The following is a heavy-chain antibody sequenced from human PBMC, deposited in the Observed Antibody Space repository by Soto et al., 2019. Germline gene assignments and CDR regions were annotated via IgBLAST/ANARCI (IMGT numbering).Heavy chain of an antibody. J-gene: IGHJ4*02. D-gene: IGHD6-19*01. V-gene: IGHV3-23*01. Sequence: HPGGSLRPSCAASGFTFSSYAMSWVRQAPGKGLEWVSAISGSGGSTYYADSVKGRFTISRDNSKNTLYLQMNSLRAEHTAVYYCAKVHRGWLAAVVKTYYFDYWGQGTLVTVSS. CDR2: ISGSGGST. CDR3: AKVHRGWLAAVVKTYYFDY. CDR1: GFTFSSYA.